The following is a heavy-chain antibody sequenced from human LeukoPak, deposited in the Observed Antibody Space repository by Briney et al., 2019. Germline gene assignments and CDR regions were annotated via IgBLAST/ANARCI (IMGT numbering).Heavy chain of an antibody. CDR1: GYTFTSYY. CDR2: IIPIFGTA. D-gene: IGHD6-6*01. V-gene: IGHV1-69*06. CDR3: ARCGAARPYYYMDV. Sequence: GASVKASCKASGYTFTSYYMHWVRQAPGQGLEWLGGIIPIFGTANYAQKFQVRVTVTADKSTSTAYMELSSLRSEDTAVYYCARCGAARPYYYMDVWGKGTTVTVSS. J-gene: IGHJ6*03.